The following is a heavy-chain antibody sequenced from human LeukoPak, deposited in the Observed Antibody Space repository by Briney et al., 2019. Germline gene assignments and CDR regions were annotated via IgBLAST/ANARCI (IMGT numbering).Heavy chain of an antibody. CDR1: GSSFTQYW. CDR3: ARSWVAGYGTVLDY. J-gene: IGHJ4*02. CDR2: IYPGDSDT. V-gene: IGHV5-51*01. D-gene: IGHD6-19*01. Sequence: GGAPKISCKGSGSSFTQYWVGWVRPMPRKSPEGMGIIYPGDSDTRYSPSFQGQVTISADKSISTAYLQWSSLKASDTAMYYCARSWVAGYGTVLDYWGQGTLVTVSS.